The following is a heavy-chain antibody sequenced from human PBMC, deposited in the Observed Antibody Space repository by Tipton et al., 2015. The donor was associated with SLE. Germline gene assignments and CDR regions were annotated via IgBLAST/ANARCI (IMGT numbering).Heavy chain of an antibody. J-gene: IGHJ3*02. CDR3: ARTTSGAFDI. D-gene: IGHD4-17*01. V-gene: IGHV4-59*01. Sequence: TLSLTCTVSGDSIDSYFWSWIRQPPGKGLEWIGYIYYSGNTNYNPSLKSRVTISVDTSKNQFSLKLSSVTAADTAVYYCARTTSGAFDIWGQGTMVTVSS. CDR1: GDSIDSYF. CDR2: IYYSGNT.